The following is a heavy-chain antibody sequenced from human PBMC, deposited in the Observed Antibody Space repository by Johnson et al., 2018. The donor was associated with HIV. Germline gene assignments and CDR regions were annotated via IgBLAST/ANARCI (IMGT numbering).Heavy chain of an antibody. CDR2: ISWNSGSI. J-gene: IGHJ3*02. V-gene: IGHV3-9*01. CDR1: GFTFDDYA. Sequence: VQLVESGGGLVQPGRSLRLSCAASGFTFDDYAMHWVRQAPGTGLEWVSGISWNSGSIGYAESVKGRFTIYRDNAKNSLYLQMNSLRADDTAVYYCARLPSGYSRDGFNIWGQGTMVTVSS. CDR3: ARLPSGYSRDGFNI. D-gene: IGHD5-18*01.